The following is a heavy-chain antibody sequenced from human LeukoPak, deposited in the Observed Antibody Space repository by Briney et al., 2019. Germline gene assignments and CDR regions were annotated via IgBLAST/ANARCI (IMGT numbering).Heavy chain of an antibody. CDR3: VGRRTSAAGNF. CDR1: GFNFRAYW. V-gene: IGHV3-7*01. D-gene: IGHD6-13*01. Sequence: GGSLRLSCTTSGFNFRAYWMGWVRQAPGKGLQWVANINRDGREEYYVDSVKGRFTTSRDNAKNSLSLQMSSLRAEDTAVYYCVGRRTSAAGNFWGQGTLVTVSS. J-gene: IGHJ4*02. CDR2: INRDGREE.